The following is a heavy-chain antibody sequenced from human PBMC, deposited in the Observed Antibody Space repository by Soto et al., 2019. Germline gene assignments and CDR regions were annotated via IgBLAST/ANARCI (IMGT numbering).Heavy chain of an antibody. CDR2: INAGNGNT. D-gene: IGHD3-22*01. Sequence: ASVKVSCKASGYTFTSYAMHWVRQAPGQRLEWMGWINAGNGNTKYSQKFQGRVTITRDTSASTAYMELSSLRSEDTAVYYCARAGLVVTRNWFDPWGQGTLVTVSS. CDR3: ARAGLVVTRNWFDP. V-gene: IGHV1-3*01. J-gene: IGHJ5*02. CDR1: GYTFTSYA.